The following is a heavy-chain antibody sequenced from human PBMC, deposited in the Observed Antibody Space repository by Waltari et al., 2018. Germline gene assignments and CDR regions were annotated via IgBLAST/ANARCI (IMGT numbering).Heavy chain of an antibody. CDR3: ARGKEVITTLNYYYGMDV. Sequence: QVQLVQSGAEVKKPGSSVKVSCKASGGTFSSYAISWVRQAPGQGLEWMGGIIPIFGTANDAQKFQGRVTITTDESTSTAYMELSSLRSEDTAVYYCARGKEVITTLNYYYGMDVWGQGTTVTVSS. CDR1: GGTFSSYA. J-gene: IGHJ6*02. CDR2: IIPIFGTA. V-gene: IGHV1-69*05. D-gene: IGHD3-22*01.